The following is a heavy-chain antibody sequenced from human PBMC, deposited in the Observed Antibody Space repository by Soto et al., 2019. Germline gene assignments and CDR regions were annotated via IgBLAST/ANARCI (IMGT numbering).Heavy chain of an antibody. CDR2: IIPILGIA. V-gene: IGHV1-69*02. J-gene: IGHJ6*02. CDR1: GGTFSSYT. D-gene: IGHD2-21*01. Sequence: QVQLVQSGAEVKKPGSPVKVSCKASGGTFSSYTISWVRQAPGQGLEWMGRIIPILGIANYAQKFQGRVTITADKSTSTAYMELSSLRSEDTAVYYCAKSIVDFHYYCGMDVWGQGTTVTVSS. CDR3: AKSIVDFHYYCGMDV.